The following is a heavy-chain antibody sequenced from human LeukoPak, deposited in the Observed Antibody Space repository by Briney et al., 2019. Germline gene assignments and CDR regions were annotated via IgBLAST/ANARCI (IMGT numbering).Heavy chain of an antibody. CDR3: ARVPCTSSSCVNWFDP. J-gene: IGHJ5*02. D-gene: IGHD2-2*01. CDR1: GYTFTNYG. Sequence: ASVKVSCKTSGYTFTNYGISWVRQAPGLGLGWMGWISGYSGDTHYAQKFEGRVTMTTDTSTSTAYMELRSLRSDDTAVYYCARVPCTSSSCVNWFDPWGQGTLVIVSS. CDR2: ISGYSGDT. V-gene: IGHV1-18*01.